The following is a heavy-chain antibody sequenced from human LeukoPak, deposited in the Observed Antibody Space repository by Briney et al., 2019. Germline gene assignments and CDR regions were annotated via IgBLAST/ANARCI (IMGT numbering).Heavy chain of an antibody. D-gene: IGHD5-12*01. J-gene: IGHJ4*02. V-gene: IGHV1-2*02. CDR2: INPNSGGT. CDR1: GYTFTGYY. Sequence: ASVTVSCKASGYTFTGYYMHWVRQAPGQGLEWMGWINPNSGGTNYAQKFQGRVTMTRDTSISTAYMELSRLRSDDTAVYYCARGNVDIVATIGYWGQGTLVTVSS. CDR3: ARGNVDIVATIGY.